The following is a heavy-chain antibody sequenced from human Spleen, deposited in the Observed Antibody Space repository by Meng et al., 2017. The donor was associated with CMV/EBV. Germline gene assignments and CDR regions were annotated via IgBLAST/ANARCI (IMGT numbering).Heavy chain of an antibody. V-gene: IGHV4-39*07. Sequence: TWSVSGDSISGSNHSWGRRRQPPGKGLEWIAGVYHSGSTYYNPSLKRRVTISIDTSKNHFSMKMTSVTAADTAVYYCASGLLWFGPFWGQGLLVTVSS. CDR3: ASGLLWFGPF. CDR2: VYHSGST. J-gene: IGHJ4*02. D-gene: IGHD3-10*01. CDR1: GDSISGSNHS.